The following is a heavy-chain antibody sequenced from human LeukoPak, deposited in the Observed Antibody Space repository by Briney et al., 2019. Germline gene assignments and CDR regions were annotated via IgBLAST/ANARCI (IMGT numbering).Heavy chain of an antibody. CDR1: GFTFDDYA. Sequence: GRSLRLSCAASGFTFDDYAMHWVRQAPGKGLEWVSGISWNSGSIGYADSVKGRFTISRDNAKNSLYLQMNSLRAEDTAVYYCARERGYSYGYVDYWGQGTLVTVSS. D-gene: IGHD5-18*01. J-gene: IGHJ4*02. CDR2: ISWNSGSI. V-gene: IGHV3-9*01. CDR3: ARERGYSYGYVDY.